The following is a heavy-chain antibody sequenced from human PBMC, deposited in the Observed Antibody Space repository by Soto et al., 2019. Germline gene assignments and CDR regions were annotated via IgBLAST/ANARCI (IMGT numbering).Heavy chain of an antibody. J-gene: IGHJ4*02. CDR2: IYAGDSDV. CDR3: ARSSTYQCDF. V-gene: IGHV5-51*01. CDR1: GYSFSNYW. D-gene: IGHD6-6*01. Sequence: GESLKISCKGYGYSFSNYWIGWVRQMPGKGLEWMGVIYAGDSDVTYSPSFQGQVTISADKSISTAYLQWSSLKASDTAMYYCARSSTYQCDFWGQGSLGTGSS.